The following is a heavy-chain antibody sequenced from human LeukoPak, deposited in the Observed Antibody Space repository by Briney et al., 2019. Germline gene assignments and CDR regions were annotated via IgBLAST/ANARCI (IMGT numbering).Heavy chain of an antibody. D-gene: IGHD1-14*01. V-gene: IGHV3-33*08. CDR1: GFTFSSYG. CDR2: IWYDGSNK. CDR3: ARDPNQIPTREPFDY. J-gene: IGHJ4*02. Sequence: GGSLRLSCAASGFTFSSYGMHWVRQAPGKGLEWVAVIWYDGSNKYYADSVKGRFTISRDNSKNTLYLQMNSLRAEDTAVYYCARDPNQIPTREPFDYWGQGTLVTVSS.